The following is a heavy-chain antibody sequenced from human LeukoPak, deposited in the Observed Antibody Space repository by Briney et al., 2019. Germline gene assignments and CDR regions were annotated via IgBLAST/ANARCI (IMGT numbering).Heavy chain of an antibody. J-gene: IGHJ1*01. CDR3: ARDLVVAAATTEYFQH. V-gene: IGHV3-21*01. CDR1: GFTFSSYS. Sequence: GGSLRLSCAASGFTFSSYSMNWVRQAPGKGLEWVSSISSSSSYIYYADSVKGRFTISRDNAKNSLYLQMNSLRAEDTAVYYCARDLVVAAATTEYFQHWGQGTLVTVSS. CDR2: ISSSSSYI. D-gene: IGHD6-13*01.